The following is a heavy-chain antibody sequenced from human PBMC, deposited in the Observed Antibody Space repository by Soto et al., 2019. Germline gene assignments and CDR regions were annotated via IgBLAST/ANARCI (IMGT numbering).Heavy chain of an antibody. D-gene: IGHD1-1*01. J-gene: IGHJ4*02. Sequence: GGSLRLSCAASGFMFSNHGMHWVRQAPGKGLEWVAVIWSDGNNRYYADSVKGRFTISRDNSKNTLYLQMNSLRAEDTAVYYCVRGDNWNDEASDYWGQGTLVTVSS. CDR3: VRGDNWNDEASDY. CDR2: IWSDGNNR. V-gene: IGHV3-33*01. CDR1: GFMFSNHG.